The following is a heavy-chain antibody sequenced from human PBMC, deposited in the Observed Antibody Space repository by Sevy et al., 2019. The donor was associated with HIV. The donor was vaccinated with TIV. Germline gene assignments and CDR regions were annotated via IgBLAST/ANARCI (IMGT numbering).Heavy chain of an antibody. CDR1: GFTFNNYA. V-gene: IGHV3-23*01. CDR3: AKHYIHDIADGWYFDL. Sequence: GGSLRLSCAASGFTFNNYAMSWVRQAPGKGLEGKGLEWVSTVSGGGGGTYYADSVRGRFTISRDNSKNTLYLQVNSLRVEDTAVYYCAKHYIHDIADGWYFDLSGRGTVVTVSS. CDR2: VSGGGGGT. J-gene: IGHJ2*01. D-gene: IGHD6-13*01.